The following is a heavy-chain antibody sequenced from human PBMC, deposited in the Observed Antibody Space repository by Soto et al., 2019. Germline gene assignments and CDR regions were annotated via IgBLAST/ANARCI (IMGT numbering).Heavy chain of an antibody. D-gene: IGHD6-19*01. Sequence: QVQLVESGGGVVQPGRSLRLSCAASGFTFSGYAMHWVRQTPGKGLEWVAVVSYDGSNRYYGDSVKGRFTISRDNSKNTLHMLMNSLRGENTAVYYCAKGALRAVAGTIEGFDYYPTMDVWGQGTTVTVSS. J-gene: IGHJ6*02. CDR1: GFTFSGYA. CDR2: VSYDGSNR. CDR3: AKGALRAVAGTIEGFDYYPTMDV. V-gene: IGHV3-30*18.